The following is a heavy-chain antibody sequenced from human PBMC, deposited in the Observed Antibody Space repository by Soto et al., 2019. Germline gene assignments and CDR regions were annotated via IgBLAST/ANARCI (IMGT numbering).Heavy chain of an antibody. Sequence: QVQLVQSGAEVKKPGSSVKVSCKASGGTFSSYAISWVRQAPGQGLEWMGGIIPIFGTANYAQKFQGRVTITADESTSTAYMELSSLRSEDTAVYYCARDPSIAVAGTGEGGMDVWGQGTTVTVSS. CDR3: ARDPSIAVAGTGEGGMDV. J-gene: IGHJ6*02. D-gene: IGHD6-19*01. CDR1: GGTFSSYA. V-gene: IGHV1-69*12. CDR2: IIPIFGTA.